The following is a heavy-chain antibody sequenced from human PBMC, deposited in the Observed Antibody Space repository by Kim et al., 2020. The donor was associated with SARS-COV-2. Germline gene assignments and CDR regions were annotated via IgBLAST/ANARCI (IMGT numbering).Heavy chain of an antibody. D-gene: IGHD6-19*01. CDR2: IYYSGST. Sequence: SETLSLTCTVSGGSISSGGYYWSWIRQHPGKGLEWIGYIYYSGSTYYNPSLKSRVTISVDTSKNQFSLKLSSVTAADTAVYYCARGGVESGWSWGGFITGDYYYYMDVWGKGTTVTVSS. CDR3: ARGGVESGWSWGGFITGDYYYYMDV. V-gene: IGHV4-31*03. J-gene: IGHJ6*03. CDR1: GGSISSGGYY.